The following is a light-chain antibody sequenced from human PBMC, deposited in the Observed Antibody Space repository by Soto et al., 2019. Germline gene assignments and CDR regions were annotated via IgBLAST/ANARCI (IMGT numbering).Light chain of an antibody. Sequence: SPSTPPSSGGEKVTLSCRASESVSTNLAWYQQKPGQAPRLLIYGASTRATGIPARFSGSGSGTEFTLTISSLQSEDFAVYFCQQHDQWPATFGQGTKVDIK. CDR1: ESVSTN. CDR3: QQHDQWPAT. CDR2: GAS. J-gene: IGKJ1*01. V-gene: IGKV3-15*01.